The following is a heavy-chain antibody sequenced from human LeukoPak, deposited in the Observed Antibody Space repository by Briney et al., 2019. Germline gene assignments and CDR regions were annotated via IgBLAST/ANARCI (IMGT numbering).Heavy chain of an antibody. Sequence: GASVKVSCKASGYIFTGYGISWVRQAPGQGLEWMGWISAYNGNTNYAQKLQGRVTMTTDTSTSTAYMELRSLRSDDTAVYYCARDPYSSSSGGAFDIWGQGTMVTVSS. J-gene: IGHJ3*02. CDR2: ISAYNGNT. D-gene: IGHD6-6*01. V-gene: IGHV1-18*01. CDR1: GYIFTGYG. CDR3: ARDPYSSSSGGAFDI.